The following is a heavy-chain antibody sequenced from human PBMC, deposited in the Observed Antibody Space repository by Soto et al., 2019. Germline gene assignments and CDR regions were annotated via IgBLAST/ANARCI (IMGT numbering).Heavy chain of an antibody. CDR2: IGRYSKHI. Sequence: EVQLVESGGGLVQPGGSLRLSCTASGFIFRDYAMNWVRQAPGKGLEWVSGIGRYSKHIYYADSVKGRFTIARDNSKTTVTRLMNSLTVGDTAVYNCVKDSSWAEEWKLLPALDFWGQGTLVTASS. J-gene: IGHJ4*02. D-gene: IGHD1-26*01. CDR3: VKDSSWAEEWKLLPALDF. CDR1: GFIFRDYA. V-gene: IGHV3-23*04.